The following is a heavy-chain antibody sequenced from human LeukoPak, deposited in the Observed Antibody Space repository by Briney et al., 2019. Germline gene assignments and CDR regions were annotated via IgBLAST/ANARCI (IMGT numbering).Heavy chain of an antibody. Sequence: SETLSLTCTVSGGSISGYYWSWIRQPPGKGLEWIGYIFYSGSTNYNPSLKSRVAISVDTSKNQFSLKLSSVTAADTALYYCARVGSAYCGRDCYSNWFDPWGQGTLVTVFS. CDR3: ARVGSAYCGRDCYSNWFDP. V-gene: IGHV4-59*01. CDR2: IFYSGST. J-gene: IGHJ5*02. CDR1: GGSISGYY. D-gene: IGHD2-21*02.